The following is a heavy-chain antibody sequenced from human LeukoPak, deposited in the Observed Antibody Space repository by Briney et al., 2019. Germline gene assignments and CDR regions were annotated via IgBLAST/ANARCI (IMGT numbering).Heavy chain of an antibody. CDR2: IHHSEST. D-gene: IGHD3-22*01. Sequence: SETLSLTCAVSGDSISSNYWWTWVRQPPGKGLEWIGEIHHSESTNFNPSLKSRVTISVDKSKNHFSLSLTSVSAADTAVYYCARGIPGYFGTSGYYYEYWGQGTLVTVSS. J-gene: IGHJ4*02. V-gene: IGHV4-4*02. CDR1: GDSISSNYW. CDR3: ARGIPGYFGTSGYYYEY.